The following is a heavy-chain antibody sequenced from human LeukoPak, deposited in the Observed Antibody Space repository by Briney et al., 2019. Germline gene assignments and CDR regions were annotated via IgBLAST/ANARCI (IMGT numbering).Heavy chain of an antibody. J-gene: IGHJ4*02. V-gene: IGHV3-30-3*01. Sequence: GGSLRLSCAASGFTFSSYAMHWVRQAPGKGLEWVAVISYDGRNKYYADSVKGRFTISRDNSKNTLYLQMNSLRAEDTAVYYCARDRFSVTGIYGYWGQGTLVTVSS. CDR3: ARDRFSVTGIYGY. D-gene: IGHD3-10*01. CDR1: GFTFSSYA. CDR2: ISYDGRNK.